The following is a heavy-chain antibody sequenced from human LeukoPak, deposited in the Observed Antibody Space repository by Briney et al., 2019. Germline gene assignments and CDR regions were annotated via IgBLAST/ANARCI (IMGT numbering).Heavy chain of an antibody. Sequence: ASVKVSCKASGYTFTGYHMHWVRQAPGQGLEWMGRINPNSGDTNYAQKFQGRVTITRDTSASTAYMELSSLRSEDTAVYYCARTYYDSSGYSFDYWGQGTLVTVSS. CDR3: ARTYYDSSGYSFDY. J-gene: IGHJ4*02. V-gene: IGHV1-2*06. D-gene: IGHD3-22*01. CDR2: INPNSGDT. CDR1: GYTFTGYH.